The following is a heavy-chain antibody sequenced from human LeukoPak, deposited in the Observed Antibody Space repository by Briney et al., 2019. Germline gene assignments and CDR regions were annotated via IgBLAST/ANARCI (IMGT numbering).Heavy chain of an antibody. J-gene: IGHJ4*02. V-gene: IGHV3-33*08. Sequence: PGGSLRLSCAASGFTFSSYGMHWVRQAPGKGLEWVAVIWYGGSNKYYADSVKGRFTISRDNSKNTLYLQMNSLKTEDTAVYYCLGYYEGRGYYLFDYWGQGALVTVSS. D-gene: IGHD3-22*01. CDR3: LGYYEGRGYYLFDY. CDR1: GFTFSSYG. CDR2: IWYGGSNK.